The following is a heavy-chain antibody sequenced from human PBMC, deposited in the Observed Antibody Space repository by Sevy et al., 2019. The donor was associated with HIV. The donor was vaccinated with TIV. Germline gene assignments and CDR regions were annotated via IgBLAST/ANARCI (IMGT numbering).Heavy chain of an antibody. CDR1: GFTFSNAW. CDR2: IKSKTDGGTT. CDR3: TTGSYDFWSGYYSYGMDV. V-gene: IGHV3-15*01. Sequence: GGSLRLSCAASGFTFSNAWMSWVRQAPGKGLEWVGRIKSKTDGGTTDYAAPVKGRFTISRDDSKNTLNLQMNSLKTEDTAVYYCTTGSYDFWSGYYSYGMDVWGQGTTVTVSS. D-gene: IGHD3-3*01. J-gene: IGHJ6*02.